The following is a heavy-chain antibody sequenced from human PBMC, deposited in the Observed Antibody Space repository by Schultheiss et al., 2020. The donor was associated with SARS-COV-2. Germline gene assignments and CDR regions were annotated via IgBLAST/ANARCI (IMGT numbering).Heavy chain of an antibody. CDR1: GFTFSNAW. J-gene: IGHJ6*02. V-gene: IGHV3-15*01. Sequence: GGSLRLSCAASGFTFSNAWMSWVRQAPGKGLEWVGRIKSKTDGGTTDYAAPVKGRFTISRDDSKNTLYLQMNSLKTEDTAVYYCTTDVYYDFWSGHFYGMDVWGQGTTGTVSS. D-gene: IGHD3-3*01. CDR2: IKSKTDGGTT. CDR3: TTDVYYDFWSGHFYGMDV.